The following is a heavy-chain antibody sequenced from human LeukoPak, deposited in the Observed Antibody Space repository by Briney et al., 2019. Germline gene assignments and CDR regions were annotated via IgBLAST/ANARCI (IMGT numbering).Heavy chain of an antibody. V-gene: IGHV1-69-2*01. CDR2: VDPEGGET. D-gene: IGHD5-18*01. Sequence: ASVKISCKVSRYTFTDYYMHWVQQAPGKGLEWMGLVDPEGGETIYAEKFQGRVTITADTSTDTAYMELSSLRSEDTAVYYCATVTAMVPLDYWGQGTLVTVSS. J-gene: IGHJ4*02. CDR1: RYTFTDYY. CDR3: ATVTAMVPLDY.